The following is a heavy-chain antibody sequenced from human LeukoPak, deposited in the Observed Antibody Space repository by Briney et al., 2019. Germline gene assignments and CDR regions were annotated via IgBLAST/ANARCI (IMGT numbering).Heavy chain of an antibody. V-gene: IGHV1-8*01. CDR3: ARMYYDFWSGYLAYYYYMDV. Sequence: ASVKVSCKASGYTFTSYDINWVRQATGQGLEWVGWMNPNSGNTGYAQKFQGRVTMTRNTSISTAYMELSSLRSEDTAVYYCARMYYDFWSGYLAYYYYMDVWGKGTTVTVSS. CDR2: MNPNSGNT. J-gene: IGHJ6*03. CDR1: GYTFTSYD. D-gene: IGHD3-3*01.